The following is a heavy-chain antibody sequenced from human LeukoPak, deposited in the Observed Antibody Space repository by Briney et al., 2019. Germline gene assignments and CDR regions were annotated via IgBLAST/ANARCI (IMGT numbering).Heavy chain of an antibody. Sequence: GGSLRLSCAASGFTFSIYAMSWVRQAPGKGLEWVSVISGSGGDTYYADSVKGRFTISRDNAKNSLYLQMNSLRAEDTAVYYCASSLAVARYYFDYWGQGTLVTVSS. CDR1: GFTFSIYA. J-gene: IGHJ4*02. V-gene: IGHV3-23*01. CDR2: ISGSGGDT. CDR3: ASSLAVARYYFDY. D-gene: IGHD6-19*01.